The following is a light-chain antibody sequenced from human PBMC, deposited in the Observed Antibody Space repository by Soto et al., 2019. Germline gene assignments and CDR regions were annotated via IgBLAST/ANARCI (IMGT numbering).Light chain of an antibody. Sequence: EIVLTQSPGTLSLSPGERATLSCRASQSVRDNYLAWYQQKPGQAPRLLIHGISNRATGIPDRFSGSGSGADFTLTINRLEPEDFAVYYCQQYGSSPVTFGQGTRLEIK. J-gene: IGKJ5*01. V-gene: IGKV3-20*01. CDR1: QSVRDNY. CDR2: GIS. CDR3: QQYGSSPVT.